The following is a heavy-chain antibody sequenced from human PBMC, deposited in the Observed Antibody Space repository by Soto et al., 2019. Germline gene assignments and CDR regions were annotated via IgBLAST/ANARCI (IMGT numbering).Heavy chain of an antibody. V-gene: IGHV4-30-4*01. J-gene: IGHJ5*02. CDR3: ARGEWFGETGRWFDP. D-gene: IGHD3-10*01. Sequence: TLSLTCTVSGGSISSGDYYWSWIRQPPGKGLEWIGYIYYSGSTYYNPSLKSRVTISVDTSKNQFSLKLSSVTAADTAVYYCARGEWFGETGRWFDPWGQGTLVTVSS. CDR1: GGSISSGDYY. CDR2: IYYSGST.